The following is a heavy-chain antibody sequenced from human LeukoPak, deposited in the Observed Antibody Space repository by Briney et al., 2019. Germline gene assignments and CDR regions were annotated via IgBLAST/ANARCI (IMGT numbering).Heavy chain of an antibody. D-gene: IGHD3-22*01. Sequence: SETLSLTCTVSGGSISSGGYSWSWIRQPPGKGLEWIGYSYHSGSTYYNPSLKSRVTISVDRSKNQFSLKLSSVTAADTAVYYCARADYYYDSSGYYVGGGWFDPWGQGTLVTVSS. CDR1: GGSISSGGYS. J-gene: IGHJ5*02. V-gene: IGHV4-30-2*01. CDR3: ARADYYYDSSGYYVGGGWFDP. CDR2: SYHSGST.